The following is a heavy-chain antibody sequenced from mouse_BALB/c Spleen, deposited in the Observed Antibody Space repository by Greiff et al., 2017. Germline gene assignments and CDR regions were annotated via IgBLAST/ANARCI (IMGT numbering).Heavy chain of an antibody. CDR2: IYPSDSYT. Sequence: VQLQQPGAELVRPGASVKLSCKASGYTFTSYWINWVKQRPGQGLEWIGNIYPSDSYTNYHQKFKDKARLTVDKSSNTAYMQLSSPTSEDSAVYYCTRGANFYAMDYWGQGTSVTVSS. D-gene: IGHD3-1*01. CDR1: GYTFTSYW. V-gene: IGHV1-69*02. J-gene: IGHJ4*01. CDR3: TRGANFYAMDY.